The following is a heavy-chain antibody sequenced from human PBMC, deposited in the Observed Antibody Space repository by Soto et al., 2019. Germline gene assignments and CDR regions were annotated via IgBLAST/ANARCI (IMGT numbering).Heavy chain of an antibody. J-gene: IGHJ3*02. CDR3: ARLGYQKHLHPGFDM. V-gene: IGHV1-2*02. Sequence: GASVKVSCKASGYTFTDFFIHWVRQVPGQGLEWMGWINPNSGDTEYAQNRVTMTRDTSISTVYLQLSRLTFDDTAVYYCARLGYQKHLHPGFDMWGPGTLVTVSS. D-gene: IGHD6-13*01. CDR2: INPNSGDT. CDR1: GYTFTDFF.